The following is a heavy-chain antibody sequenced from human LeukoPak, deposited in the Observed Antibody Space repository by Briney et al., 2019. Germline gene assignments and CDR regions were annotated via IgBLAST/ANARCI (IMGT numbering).Heavy chain of an antibody. CDR2: MNPNSGNT. CDR3: ARAPFNTEFDY. V-gene: IGHV1-8*01. J-gene: IGHJ4*02. CDR1: GYTFTSYD. D-gene: IGHD3-3*02. Sequence: ASVKVSCKASGYTFTSYDINWVRQATGQGLEWMGWMNPNSGNTGYAQKFQDRVTMTRSTSISTAYMELRSLRSDDTAVYYCARAPFNTEFDYWGQGTLVTVSS.